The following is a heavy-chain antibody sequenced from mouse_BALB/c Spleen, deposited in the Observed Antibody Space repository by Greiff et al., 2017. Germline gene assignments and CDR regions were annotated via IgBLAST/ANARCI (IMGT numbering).Heavy chain of an antibody. V-gene: IGHV5-6-4*01. J-gene: IGHJ3*01. D-gene: IGHD2-1*01. CDR3: TREGGNYVESAY. CDR1: GFTFSSYT. CDR2: ISSGGSYT. Sequence: EVQGVESGGGLVKPGGSLKLSCAASGFTFSSYTMSWVRQTPEKRLEWVATISSGGSYTYYPDSVKGRFTISRDNAKNTLYLQMSSLKSEDTAMYYCTREGGNYVESAYWGQGTLVTVSA.